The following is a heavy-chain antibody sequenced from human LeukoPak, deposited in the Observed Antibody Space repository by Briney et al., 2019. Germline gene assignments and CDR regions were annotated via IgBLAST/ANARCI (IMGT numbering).Heavy chain of an antibody. V-gene: IGHV4-34*01. Sequence: PSETLSLTCAVYGGSFSGYYWSWIRQPPGKGLEWIGEINHSGSTNYNPSLKSRVTIPVDTSKNQFSLKLSSVTAADTAVYYCASPSIAARGGSFDPWGQGTLVTVSS. CDR2: INHSGST. D-gene: IGHD6-6*01. CDR1: GGSFSGYY. CDR3: ASPSIAARGGSFDP. J-gene: IGHJ5*02.